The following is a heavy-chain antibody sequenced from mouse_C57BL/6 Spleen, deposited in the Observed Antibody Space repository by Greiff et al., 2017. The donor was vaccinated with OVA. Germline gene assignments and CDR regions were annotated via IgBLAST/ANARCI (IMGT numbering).Heavy chain of an antibody. CDR2: IDPSDSYT. CDR1: GYTFTSYW. Sequence: QVQLQQPGAELVMPGASVKLSCKASGYTFTSYWMHWVKQRPGQGLEWIGEIDPSDSYTNYNQKFKGKSTLTVDKSSSTAYMQLSSLTSEDSAVYCCARYYHGSSGGYFDVWGTGTTVTVSS. CDR3: ARYYHGSSGGYFDV. D-gene: IGHD1-1*01. V-gene: IGHV1-69*01. J-gene: IGHJ1*03.